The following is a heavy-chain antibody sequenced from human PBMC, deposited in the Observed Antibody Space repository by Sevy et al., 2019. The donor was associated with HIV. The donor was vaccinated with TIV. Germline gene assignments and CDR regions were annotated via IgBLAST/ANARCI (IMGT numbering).Heavy chain of an antibody. J-gene: IGHJ3*02. CDR2: ISTSSGYI. CDR3: AKDRVWELGDAFDI. CDR1: GFTFSNYN. Sequence: GGSLRLSCAASGFTFSNYNINWVRQSPGKGLEWVSFISTSSGYIYYVDSVKGRFTISRDNAKNSLYLQMNSLRAEDTAMYYCAKDRVWELGDAFDIWGQGTMVTVSS. D-gene: IGHD6-13*01. V-gene: IGHV3-21*06.